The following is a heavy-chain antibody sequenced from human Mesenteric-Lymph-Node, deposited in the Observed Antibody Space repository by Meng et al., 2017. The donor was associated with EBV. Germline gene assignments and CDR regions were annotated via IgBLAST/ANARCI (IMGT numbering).Heavy chain of an antibody. Sequence: QGRLPGSGPGLVKPSRPLSLTCAVSGGSISSSNWWSWVRQPPGKGLEWIGEIYHSGSTNYNPSLKSRVTISVDKSKNQFSLNLSSVTAADTAVYYCARVGQWLPIDYWGQGTLVTVSS. CDR2: IYHSGST. D-gene: IGHD6-19*01. CDR3: ARVGQWLPIDY. V-gene: IGHV4-4*02. J-gene: IGHJ4*02. CDR1: GGSISSSNW.